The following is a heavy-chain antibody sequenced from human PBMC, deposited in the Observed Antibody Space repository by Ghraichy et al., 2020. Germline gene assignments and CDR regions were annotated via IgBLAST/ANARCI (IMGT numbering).Heavy chain of an antibody. CDR3: ARGGSHGSLDY. Sequence: GESLNISCAASGFTFSTYWMVWVRQAPGKGPVWVSRIKSDDGSSTTHADSVKGRFTISRDDAKNTVYLQMNSLRAEDTAVYYCARGGSHGSLDYWGQGTLVTVSS. CDR2: IKSDDGSST. CDR1: GFTFSTYW. J-gene: IGHJ4*02. V-gene: IGHV3-74*03.